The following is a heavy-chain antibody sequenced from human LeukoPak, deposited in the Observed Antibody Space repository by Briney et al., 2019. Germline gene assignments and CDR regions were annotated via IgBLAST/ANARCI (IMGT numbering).Heavy chain of an antibody. CDR3: ARDTDTNGHSSQLDP. V-gene: IGHV3-33*05. CDR1: GFTFTNYG. D-gene: IGHD2-8*01. J-gene: IGHJ5*02. CDR2: IQYDGSKT. Sequence: GGSLRLSCAASGFTFTNYGMHWVRQAPGKGLEWVAAIQYDGSKTYYGDSVKGRFTISRDTSKNTLYPQMNSLRAEDTAVYFCARDTDTNGHSSQLDPWGQGTLVTVSS.